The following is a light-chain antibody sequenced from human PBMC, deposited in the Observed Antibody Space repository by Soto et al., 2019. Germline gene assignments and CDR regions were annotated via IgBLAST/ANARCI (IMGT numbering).Light chain of an antibody. Sequence: QSVLTQSPSASASLGASVNLTCTLTGGHSTYSIGWHQQQPQRGPRFLMRLNSDGSHSKGDGIPDRFSGSSSGAERFLTISSLQSEGEADYYCQTWGRGIVVFGGGTKLTVL. CDR2: LNSDGSH. CDR3: QTWGRGIVV. CDR1: GGHSTYS. V-gene: IGLV4-69*02. J-gene: IGLJ2*01.